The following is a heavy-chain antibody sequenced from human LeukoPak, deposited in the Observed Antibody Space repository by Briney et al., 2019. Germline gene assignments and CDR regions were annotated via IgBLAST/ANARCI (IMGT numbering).Heavy chain of an antibody. CDR2: IYYSGST. Sequence: SETLSLTCTVSGGSISSYYWSWIRQPPGKGLEWIGYIYYSGSTNCNPSLKSRVTISVDTSKNQFSLKLSSVTAADTAFYYCARDGYNHGDFDYCGQGTQVTVSS. J-gene: IGHJ4*02. D-gene: IGHD5-24*01. CDR3: ARDGYNHGDFDY. V-gene: IGHV4-59*01. CDR1: GGSISSYY.